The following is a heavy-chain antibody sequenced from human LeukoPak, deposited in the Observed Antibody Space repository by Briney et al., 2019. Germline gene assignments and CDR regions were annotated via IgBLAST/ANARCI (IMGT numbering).Heavy chain of an antibody. V-gene: IGHV3-53*01. D-gene: IGHD3-22*01. CDR1: GFTVSSNY. CDR2: IYSGGST. J-gene: IGHJ4*02. CDR3: ASRETYYYDSSGYYGEIDY. Sequence: GGSLRLSCAASGFTVSSNYMSWVRQAPGKGLEWVSVIYSGGSTYYADSVKGRFTISRDNSKNTLYLQMNSLRAEDTAVYYCASRETYYYDSSGYYGEIDYWGQGTLVTVSS.